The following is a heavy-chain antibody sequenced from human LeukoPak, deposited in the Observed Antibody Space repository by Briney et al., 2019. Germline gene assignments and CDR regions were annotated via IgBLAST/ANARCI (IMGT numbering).Heavy chain of an antibody. CDR3: ARAGYSSSWYSRYFDL. J-gene: IGHJ2*01. D-gene: IGHD6-13*01. CDR1: GFTFSSYN. Sequence: PGGSLRLSCAAPGFTFSSYNMNWVRQAPGKGLEWVSSITSSSSYIYYADSVKGRFTISRDNAKNSLYLQMNSLRAGDTAVYYCARAGYSSSWYSRYFDLWGRGTLVTVSS. V-gene: IGHV3-21*01. CDR2: ITSSSSYI.